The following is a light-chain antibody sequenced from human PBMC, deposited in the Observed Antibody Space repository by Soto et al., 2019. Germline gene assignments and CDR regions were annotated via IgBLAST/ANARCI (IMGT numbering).Light chain of an antibody. Sequence: DIQMTQSPSSLSASLGDRFTITFRASQTISSYLNWYQQKPGRAPKLLIYAASTLQSGVPSRFSGSGSGTDFTLTISCLQSEDFATYYCQQYYSYPTFGQGTRLEI. CDR2: AAS. V-gene: IGKV1-39*01. CDR3: QQYYSYPT. J-gene: IGKJ5*01. CDR1: QTISSY.